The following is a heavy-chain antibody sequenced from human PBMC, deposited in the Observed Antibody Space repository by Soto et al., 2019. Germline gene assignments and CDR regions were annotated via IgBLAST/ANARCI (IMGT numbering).Heavy chain of an antibody. CDR2: IKQDGREK. Sequence: EVQLVESGGGLVQPGESLRLSCAASGFSFSEYWMTWVRQGPGKGLEWLANIKQDGREKYYLDSVKGRFTISRDNAKKSVLLQMNSLRAEDTAVYYCIEGRGMDGWGQGTTVTVSS. CDR3: IEGRGMDG. V-gene: IGHV3-7*01. CDR1: GFSFSEYW. J-gene: IGHJ6*02.